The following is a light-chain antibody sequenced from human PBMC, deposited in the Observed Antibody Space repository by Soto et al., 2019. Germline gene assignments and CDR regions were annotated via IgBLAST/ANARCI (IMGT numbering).Light chain of an antibody. CDR3: QQYNSYWT. Sequence: DIQMTQSPSTISASVGDRVTFTARASQSISSWLAWYQQKPGKAPKLLIYDASSLESGVPSRFSGSGSGTEFTLTISSLQPDDFATYYCQQYNSYWTFGQGSEVDVK. J-gene: IGKJ1*01. V-gene: IGKV1-5*01. CDR2: DAS. CDR1: QSISSW.